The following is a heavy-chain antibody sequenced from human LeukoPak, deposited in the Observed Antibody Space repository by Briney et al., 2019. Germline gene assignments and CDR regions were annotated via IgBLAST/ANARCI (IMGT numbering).Heavy chain of an antibody. CDR1: GYTFTSYD. CDR2: MNPNSGNT. CDR3: ARGLYDSSGYYRDAFDI. Sequence: ASVKVSCKASGYTFTSYDINWVRQATGQGLEWMGWMNPNSGNTGYAQKFQGRVTMTRNTSISTAYMELSSLRSEDTAVYYCARGLYDSSGYYRDAFDIWGQGTMVTVSS. D-gene: IGHD3-22*01. V-gene: IGHV1-8*01. J-gene: IGHJ3*02.